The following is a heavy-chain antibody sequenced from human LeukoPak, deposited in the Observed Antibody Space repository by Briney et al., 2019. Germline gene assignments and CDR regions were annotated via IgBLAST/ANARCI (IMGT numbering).Heavy chain of an antibody. V-gene: IGHV3-43*02. CDR3: AKDIGDVPYNWFDP. CDR1: GFTFDDYA. J-gene: IGHJ5*02. CDR2: ISGDGGST. D-gene: IGHD2-2*01. Sequence: GGSLRLSCAASGFTFDDYAMHWVRQAPGKGLEWVSLISGDGGSTYYADSVKGRFTISRDNSKNSLYLQMNSPRTEDTALYYCAKDIGDVPYNWFDPWGQGTLVTVSS.